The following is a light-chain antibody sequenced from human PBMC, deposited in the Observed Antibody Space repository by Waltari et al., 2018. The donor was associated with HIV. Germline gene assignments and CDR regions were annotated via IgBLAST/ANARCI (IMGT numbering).Light chain of an antibody. J-gene: IGLJ2*01. CDR3: CSYEGSYTLV. V-gene: IGLV2-11*01. Sequence: QSTLTQPRSVSGSPGQSVTISCTGTSSDVGGYNYVSWYQQHPGKAPKLMIYDVSKRPSVVPDRFSGSKSGNTASLTISGLQSEDEADYYCCSYEGSYTLVFGGGTKLTVL. CDR1: SSDVGGYNY. CDR2: DVS.